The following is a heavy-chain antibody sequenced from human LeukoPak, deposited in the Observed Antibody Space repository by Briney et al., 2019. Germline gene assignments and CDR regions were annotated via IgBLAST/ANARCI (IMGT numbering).Heavy chain of an antibody. Sequence: ASVKVSCKASGYTFTSYGISWVRQAPGQGLEWMGWINPNSGGTNYAQKFQGRVTMTRDTPISTAYMELTSLRSDDTAVYYCAGGGVPVYYYYMDIWGKGTTVTISS. V-gene: IGHV1-2*02. CDR3: AGGGVPVYYYYMDI. CDR1: GYTFTSYG. D-gene: IGHD3-10*01. J-gene: IGHJ6*03. CDR2: INPNSGGT.